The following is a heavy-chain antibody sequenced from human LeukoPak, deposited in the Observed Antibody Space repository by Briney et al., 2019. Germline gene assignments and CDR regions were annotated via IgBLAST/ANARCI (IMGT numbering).Heavy chain of an antibody. CDR3: AIYDSSLDAFDI. Sequence: ASETLSLTCTVSGGSISSYYGSWIRQPPGKGLEWIGYISYSGSTNYNPSLKSRVTVSVDTSKNQFSLKLSSVTAADTAVYYCAIYDSSLDAFDIWGQGTVVTVSS. CDR1: GGSISSYY. CDR2: ISYSGST. J-gene: IGHJ3*02. V-gene: IGHV4-59*08. D-gene: IGHD3-22*01.